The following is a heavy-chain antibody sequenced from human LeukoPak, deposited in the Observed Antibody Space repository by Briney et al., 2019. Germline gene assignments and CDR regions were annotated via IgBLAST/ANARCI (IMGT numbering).Heavy chain of an antibody. CDR3: ARDGGCSSTSCYPDY. D-gene: IGHD2-2*01. J-gene: IGHJ4*02. CDR1: GGSISSGDYY. CDR2: IYYSGSI. Sequence: SQTLSLTCTVSGGSISSGDYYWSWIRQPPGKGLEWIGYIYYSGSIYYNPSLKSRVTISVDTSKNQFSLKLSSVTAADTAVYYCARDGGCSSTSCYPDYWGQGTLVTVSS. V-gene: IGHV4-30-4*01.